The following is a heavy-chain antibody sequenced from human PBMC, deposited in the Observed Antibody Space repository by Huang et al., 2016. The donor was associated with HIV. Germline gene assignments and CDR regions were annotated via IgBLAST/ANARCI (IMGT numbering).Heavy chain of an antibody. CDR1: GFPFSSYG. V-gene: IGHV3-30*03. Sequence: QILLIESGGGVVQPGRSLRLSCAASGFPFSSYGMHWVRQAPGKGLELVAVISYDEDNKYYADSVRGRFTISRDNSKNTLYLQMNSLRIEDTAVYYCARGPIRFLAWLLNFDYWGQGALVTVSS. CDR3: ARGPIRFLAWLLNFDY. CDR2: ISYDEDNK. D-gene: IGHD3-3*01. J-gene: IGHJ4*02.